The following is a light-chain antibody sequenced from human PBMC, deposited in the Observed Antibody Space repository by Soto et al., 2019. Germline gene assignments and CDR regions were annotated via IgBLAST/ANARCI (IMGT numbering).Light chain of an antibody. CDR3: SSYAGSTLYV. CDR2: EVS. J-gene: IGLJ1*01. Sequence: SAVAQPASVSGSPGQSIAISCTGISSDVGAYNYVSWYQQHPGKAPKLMIYEVSKRPSGVPDRFSGSKSGNTASLTVSGLQAEDEADYYCSSYAGSTLYVFGTGTKVTVL. V-gene: IGLV2-8*01. CDR1: SSDVGAYNY.